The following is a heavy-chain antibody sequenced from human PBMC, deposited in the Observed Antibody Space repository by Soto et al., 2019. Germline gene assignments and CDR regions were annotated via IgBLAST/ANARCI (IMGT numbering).Heavy chain of an antibody. CDR1: GYTFTSHG. CDR3: ARDQADCSGGSCDSAEYFQH. Sequence: QVQLVQCGAEVRKPGASVRVSCQASGYTFTSHGISWVRLAPGQGLEWMGRISTYNGNTNYAQKLQARVTMTTDTATSIAYVKPRSLTSDDTALYYCARDQADCSGGSCDSAEYFQHWGQGTLVTVSS. CDR2: ISTYNGNT. V-gene: IGHV1-18*01. J-gene: IGHJ1*01. D-gene: IGHD2-15*01.